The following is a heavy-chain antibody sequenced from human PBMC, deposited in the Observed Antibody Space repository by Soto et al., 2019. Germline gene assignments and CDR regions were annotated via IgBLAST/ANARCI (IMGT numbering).Heavy chain of an antibody. CDR1: GGSISSYY. D-gene: IGHD1-20*01. CDR3: ARHIKGYYYGMDV. Sequence: QVQLQESGPGLVKPSETLSLTCTVSGGSISSYYWSWIRQPPGKGLEWIGYIYYSGSTNYNPSLKSRVTISVDTSKNQFSLKRSSVTAADTAVYYCARHIKGYYYGMDVWGQGTTVTVSS. V-gene: IGHV4-59*08. J-gene: IGHJ6*02. CDR2: IYYSGST.